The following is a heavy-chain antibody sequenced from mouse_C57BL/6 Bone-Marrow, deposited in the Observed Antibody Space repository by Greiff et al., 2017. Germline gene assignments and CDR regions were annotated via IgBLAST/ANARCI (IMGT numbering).Heavy chain of an antibody. V-gene: IGHV1-82*01. CDR3: ARRYCYAMDY. D-gene: IGHD1-1*01. J-gene: IGHJ4*01. CDR1: GYAFSSSW. Sequence: VQLQQSGPELVKPGASVKISCKASGYAFSSSWMNWVKQRPGKGLEWIGRIYPGDGDTNYNGKFKGKATLTADKSSSTAYMQLSSLTSEDSAVYFCARRYCYAMDYWGQGTSVTVSS. CDR2: IYPGDGDT.